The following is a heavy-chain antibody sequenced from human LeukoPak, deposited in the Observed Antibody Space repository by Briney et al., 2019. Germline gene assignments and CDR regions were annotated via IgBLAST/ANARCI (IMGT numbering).Heavy chain of an antibody. J-gene: IGHJ4*02. Sequence: GGSLRLSCVASGFVVSDYYMVWVRQTPGEGLEWLSYMSSRDDVIYYADSVKGRFTISMDTAENSVYLQLNSLRADDTAVYYCAREQWFRWDYWGQGILVTVSS. CDR1: GFVVSDYY. CDR3: AREQWFRWDY. V-gene: IGHV3-11*01. CDR2: MSSRDDVI. D-gene: IGHD3-22*01.